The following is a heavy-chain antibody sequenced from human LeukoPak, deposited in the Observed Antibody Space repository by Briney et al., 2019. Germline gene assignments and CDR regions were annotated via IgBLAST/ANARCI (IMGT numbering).Heavy chain of an antibody. J-gene: IGHJ3*02. V-gene: IGHV4-4*07. D-gene: IGHD2-15*01. CDR2: IYTSGTT. CDR3: ARGRYCSADICSGGDAFDI. CDR1: DGSISSYF. Sequence: SETLSLTCTVSDGSISSYFWSWIRQPAGKGLEWIGRIYTSGTTNYNPSLKSRVTMSVDTSKNQFSLKLSSVTAADTAVYYCARGRYCSADICSGGDAFDIWGQGTMVSVSS.